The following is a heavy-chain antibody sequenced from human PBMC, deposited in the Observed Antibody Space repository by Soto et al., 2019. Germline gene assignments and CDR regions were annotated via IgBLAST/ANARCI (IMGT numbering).Heavy chain of an antibody. CDR3: ARTAPMDAGDKYYYDF. CDR1: GYTFDIYG. J-gene: IGHJ4*02. D-gene: IGHD3-16*01. Sequence: ASVKVSCKASGYTFDIYGISWVRQAPGQGLEWMGGIIPFFGTAEYSQKFEDRITITADESTNTVYMDLRSLTSEDTAIYYCARTAPMDAGDKYYYDFWGQGALVTVSS. CDR2: IIPFFGTA. V-gene: IGHV1-69*13.